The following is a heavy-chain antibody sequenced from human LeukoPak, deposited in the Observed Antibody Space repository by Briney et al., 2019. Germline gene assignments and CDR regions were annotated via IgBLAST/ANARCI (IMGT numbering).Heavy chain of an antibody. CDR2: ISSIGSYI. CDR3: ARAVYGDRHYYYMDV. CDR1: GFTFSSYS. J-gene: IGHJ6*03. Sequence: PGGSLRLSCAASGFTFSSYSMNWVRQAPGKGLEWVSSISSIGSYIYYADSVKGRFTISRDNAKNSQYLQINSLRAEDTAVYSCARAVYGDRHYYYMDVWGKGTTVTISS. D-gene: IGHD4-17*01. V-gene: IGHV3-21*01.